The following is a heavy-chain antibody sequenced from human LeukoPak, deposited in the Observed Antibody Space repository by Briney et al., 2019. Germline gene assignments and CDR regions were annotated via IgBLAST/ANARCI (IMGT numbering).Heavy chain of an antibody. J-gene: IGHJ3*02. Sequence: GGSLRLSCVASGFTVSSNYMNWVRQAPGKGLEWVSYISSGGSTVYYADSVKGRFTISRDNAKNSLYLQMNSLRAEDTAVYYCARVFIVGATGIWGQGTMVTVSS. CDR2: ISSGGSTV. D-gene: IGHD1-26*01. CDR1: GFTVSSNY. CDR3: ARVFIVGATGI. V-gene: IGHV3-48*03.